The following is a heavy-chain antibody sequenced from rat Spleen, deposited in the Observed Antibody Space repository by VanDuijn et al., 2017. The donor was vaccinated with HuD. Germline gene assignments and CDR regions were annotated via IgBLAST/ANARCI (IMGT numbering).Heavy chain of an antibody. D-gene: IGHD2-7*01. V-gene: IGHV5-7*01. Sequence: EVHLVESGGGLVQPGGSLKLSCAASGFTFSDYNMAWVRQAPKKGLDWVTSIGYAGSRTYYRDSVKGRFTISRDNAKHTLYLQMDSLRSDDTATYYCARQGYLRDWYFDFWGPGTMVTVSS. CDR2: IGYAGSRT. CDR3: ARQGYLRDWYFDF. CDR1: GFTFSDYN. J-gene: IGHJ1*01.